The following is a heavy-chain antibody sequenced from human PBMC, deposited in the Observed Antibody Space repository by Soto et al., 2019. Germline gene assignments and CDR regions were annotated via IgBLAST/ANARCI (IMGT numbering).Heavy chain of an antibody. V-gene: IGHV1-69*02. CDR1: GGTFSSYT. Sequence: QVQLVQSGAEVKKPVSSVKVSCKASGGTFSSYTISWVRQAPGQGLEWMGRIIPILGIANYAQKFQGRVTITADKSTSTAYMELSSLRSEDTAVYYCAVDIAATPGRNFDYWGQGTLVTVSS. CDR3: AVDIAATPGRNFDY. J-gene: IGHJ4*02. D-gene: IGHD2-15*01. CDR2: IIPILGIA.